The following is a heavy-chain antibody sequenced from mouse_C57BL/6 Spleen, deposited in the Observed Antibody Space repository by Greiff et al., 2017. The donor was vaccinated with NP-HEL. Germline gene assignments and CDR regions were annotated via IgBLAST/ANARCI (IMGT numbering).Heavy chain of an antibody. Sequence: QVQLQQSGAELARPGASVKLSCKASGYTFTSYGISWVKQRTGQGLEWIGEIYPRSGNTYYNEKFKGKATLTADKSSSTAYMELRSLTSEDSAVYFGASRNYYGSSYVNFDYWGQGTTLTVSS. CDR3: ASRNYYGSSYVNFDY. V-gene: IGHV1-81*01. J-gene: IGHJ2*01. CDR2: IYPRSGNT. CDR1: GYTFTSYG. D-gene: IGHD1-1*01.